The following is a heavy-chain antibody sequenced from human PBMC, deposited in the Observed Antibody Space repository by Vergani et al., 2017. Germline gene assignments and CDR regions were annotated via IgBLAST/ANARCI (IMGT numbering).Heavy chain of an antibody. V-gene: IGHV4-38-2*02. CDR2: VHTDGTA. CDR1: GYSISSGYY. CDR3: ARDQWDDDGPRGWFAP. J-gene: IGHJ5*02. D-gene: IGHD5-24*01. Sequence: QLQLQESGPGLVKPSETLSLTCTVSGYSISSGYYWGWIRQPPGKGLEWIGRVHTDGTAYYNPSLRTRVRLSADLSQSQFSLKMTALTAADTAVYFCARDQWDDDGPRGWFAPWGQGILVTVSS.